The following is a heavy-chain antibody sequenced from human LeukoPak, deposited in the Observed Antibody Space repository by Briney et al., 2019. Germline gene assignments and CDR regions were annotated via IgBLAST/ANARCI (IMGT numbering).Heavy chain of an antibody. J-gene: IGHJ6*02. CDR3: ARDTSHYDLLTGSRDFYSGVDV. V-gene: IGHV1-2*02. CDR2: INANSGGT. D-gene: IGHD3-9*01. Sequence: ASVKVSCKASGYTFIDYHIHWVRQAPGQGLEWMGWINANSGGTKYAQKFQGRVTMTSDTSISTAYMELTRLRSDDTAVYYCARDTSHYDLLTGSRDFYSGVDVWGQGTTVGVSS. CDR1: GYTFIDYH.